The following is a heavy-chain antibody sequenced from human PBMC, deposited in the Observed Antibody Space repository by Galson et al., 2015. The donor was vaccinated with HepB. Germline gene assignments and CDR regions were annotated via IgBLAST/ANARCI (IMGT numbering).Heavy chain of an antibody. CDR1: GYTFTGYY. Sequence: SVKVSCKASGYTFTGYYMHWVRQAPGQGLEWMGWINPNSGGTNYAQKFQGWVTMTRDTSISTAYMELSRLRSDDTAVYYCARSGDSSSSLPQGYGYWGQGTLVTVSS. CDR3: ARSGDSSSSLPQGYGY. J-gene: IGHJ4*02. D-gene: IGHD6-6*01. V-gene: IGHV1-2*04. CDR2: INPNSGGT.